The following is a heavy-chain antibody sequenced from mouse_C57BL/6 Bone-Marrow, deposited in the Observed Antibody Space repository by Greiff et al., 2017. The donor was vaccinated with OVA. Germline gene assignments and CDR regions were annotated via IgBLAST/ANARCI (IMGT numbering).Heavy chain of an antibody. CDR2: INPGSGGT. V-gene: IGHV1-54*01. Sequence: VQLQQSGAELVRPGTSVKVSCKASGYAFTNYLIEWVKQRPGQGLEWIGVINPGSGGTNYNEKFKGKATLTADTSSSTAYMQLSSLTSEDSAVYFCARGGPPKNYFDYWGQGTTLTVSS. CDR1: GYAFTNYL. J-gene: IGHJ2*01. CDR3: ARGGPPKNYFDY.